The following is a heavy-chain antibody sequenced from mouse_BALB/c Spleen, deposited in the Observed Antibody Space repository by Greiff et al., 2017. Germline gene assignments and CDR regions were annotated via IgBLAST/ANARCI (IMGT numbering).Heavy chain of an antibody. D-gene: IGHD1-1*02. Sequence: VKLMESGAELVRPGTSVKVSCKASGYAFTNYLIEWVKQRPGQGLEWIGVINPGSGGTNYNEKFKGKATLTADKSSSTAYMQLSSLTSDDSAVYFCARELWSDYWGQGTTLTVSS. J-gene: IGHJ2*01. V-gene: IGHV1-54*01. CDR3: ARELWSDY. CDR1: GYAFTNYL. CDR2: INPGSGGT.